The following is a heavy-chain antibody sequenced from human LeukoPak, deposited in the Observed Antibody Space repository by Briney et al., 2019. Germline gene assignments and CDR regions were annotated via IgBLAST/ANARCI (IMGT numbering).Heavy chain of an antibody. CDR2: INPNSGGT. J-gene: IGHJ4*02. Sequence: GASVKVSCKASGYTFTGYYMHWLRQAPGQGLEWMGWINPNSGGTNYAQKFQGRVTMTRDTSIGTAYMELSRLRSDDTAVYYCAIEHFAGSLLDYWGQGTLVTVSS. CDR1: GYTFTGYY. V-gene: IGHV1-2*02. D-gene: IGHD1/OR15-1a*01. CDR3: AIEHFAGSLLDY.